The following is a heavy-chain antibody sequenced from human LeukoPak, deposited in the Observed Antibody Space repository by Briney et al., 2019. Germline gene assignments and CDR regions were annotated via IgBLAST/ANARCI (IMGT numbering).Heavy chain of an antibody. CDR3: ARVTGYMIEDYFDY. D-gene: IGHD3-22*01. Sequence: SETLSLTCTVSGGSISSGSYYWSWIRQPAGKGLEWIGRIYTSGSTNYNPSLKSRVTISVDTSKNQFSLKLSSVTAADTAVYYCARVTGYMIEDYFDYWGQGTLVTVSS. J-gene: IGHJ4*02. V-gene: IGHV4-61*02. CDR1: GGSISSGSYY. CDR2: IYTSGST.